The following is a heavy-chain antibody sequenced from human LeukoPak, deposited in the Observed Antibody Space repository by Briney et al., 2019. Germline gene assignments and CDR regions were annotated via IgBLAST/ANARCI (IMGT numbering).Heavy chain of an antibody. CDR3: ARFEAYYDALGGMDV. D-gene: IGHD3-22*01. V-gene: IGHV1-69*08. CDR2: IIPILGTT. CDR1: GGTFGSCS. J-gene: IGHJ6*02. Sequence: SVKVSCKASGGTFGSCSINWVRQAPGQGLEWMGRIIPILGTTDYAQKFQDRVTFTAETFTNTAYMELSSLRSEDTAVYYCARFEAYYDALGGMDVWGQGTTVIVSS.